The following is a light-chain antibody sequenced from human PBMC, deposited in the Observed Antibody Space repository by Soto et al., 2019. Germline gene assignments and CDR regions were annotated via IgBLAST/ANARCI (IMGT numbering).Light chain of an antibody. CDR1: SSNIGGNS. CDR3: CSYAGTSWV. Sequence: QSVMTQPPSVSAAPGQRVTISCSGSSSNIGGNSVSWYQQLPGTAPKLLIYDVFKRPLGVPDRFSGSKSGNTAFLTISGLQVEDEADYYCCSYAGTSWVFGGGTKLTVL. V-gene: IGLV1-51*01. CDR2: DVF. J-gene: IGLJ3*02.